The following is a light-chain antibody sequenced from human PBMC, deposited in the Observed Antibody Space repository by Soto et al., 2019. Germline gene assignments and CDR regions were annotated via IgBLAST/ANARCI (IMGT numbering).Light chain of an antibody. Sequence: IVMTQSPATLSVSPGERATLSCRASQNIYSNIAWYQQRPGQAPRLLIYRASTRATGVPARFSGSGSGTDFTLTISRLEPEDFAVYYCQQYGGSPPWTCGGGTKVDIK. CDR2: RAS. J-gene: IGKJ4*02. CDR3: QQYGGSPPWT. V-gene: IGKV3-15*01. CDR1: QNIYSN.